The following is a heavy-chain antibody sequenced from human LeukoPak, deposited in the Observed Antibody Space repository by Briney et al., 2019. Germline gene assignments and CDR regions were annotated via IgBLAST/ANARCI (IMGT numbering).Heavy chain of an antibody. Sequence: GRSLRLSCAASGVTVSSFWMHWVRQAPGKGLVWVSRIETDGSSTNYADSVKGRFTISRDNAKNTLYLQMNSLRAEDTAVHYCARDPSAVTGYFDYWGQGTLVTVSS. CDR1: GVTVSSFW. J-gene: IGHJ4*02. CDR2: IETDGSST. V-gene: IGHV3-74*01. D-gene: IGHD6-19*01. CDR3: ARDPSAVTGYFDY.